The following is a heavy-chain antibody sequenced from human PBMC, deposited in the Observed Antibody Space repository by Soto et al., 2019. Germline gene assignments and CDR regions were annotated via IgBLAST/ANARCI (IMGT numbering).Heavy chain of an antibody. CDR3: ARQYQLPPRLPYYYYYSYMDV. CDR1: GDSISSYY. Sequence: SETLSLTCTVSGDSISSYYWSWIRQPPGKGLEWIGYIYYSGSTNYNPSLKSRVTISVDTSKNQFSLKLSSVTAADTAVYYCARQYQLPPRLPYYYYYSYMDVWGKGTTVTVSS. J-gene: IGHJ6*03. CDR2: IYYSGST. D-gene: IGHD2-2*01. V-gene: IGHV4-59*01.